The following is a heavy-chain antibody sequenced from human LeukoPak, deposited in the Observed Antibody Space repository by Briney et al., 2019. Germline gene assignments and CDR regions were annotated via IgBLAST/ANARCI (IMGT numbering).Heavy chain of an antibody. CDR2: IKEDGSEK. Sequence: GGSLRLSCAASGFTFSSYWMTWVRQAPGKGLEWVANIKEDGSEKFYVDSVRGRFTISRDNAKNSLYLEMNRLRAEDTAIYYCATRRGDYWGQGTLVTVSS. V-gene: IGHV3-7*01. J-gene: IGHJ4*02. D-gene: IGHD3-10*01. CDR3: ATRRGDY. CDR1: GFTFSSYW.